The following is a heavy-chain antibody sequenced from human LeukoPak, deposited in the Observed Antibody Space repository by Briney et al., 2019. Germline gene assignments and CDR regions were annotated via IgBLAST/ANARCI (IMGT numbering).Heavy chain of an antibody. CDR2: INPSGGST. CDR3: ARPQNYCGGDCYSYAFDI. CDR1: GYTFTSYY. D-gene: IGHD2-21*02. J-gene: IGHJ3*02. Sequence: ASVKVSCKASGYTFTSYYMHWVRQAPGQGLEWMGIINPSGGSTSYAQKFQGRVTITTDESTSTAYMELSSLRSEDTAVYYCARPQNYCGGDCYSYAFDIWGQGTMVTVSS. V-gene: IGHV1-46*01.